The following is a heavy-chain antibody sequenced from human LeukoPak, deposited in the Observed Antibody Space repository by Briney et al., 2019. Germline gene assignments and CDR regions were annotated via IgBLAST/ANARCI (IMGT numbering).Heavy chain of an antibody. V-gene: IGHV4-39*01. D-gene: IGHD1-14*01. Sequence: PSETLSLTCTVSGGSVSTISRFWDWVRQPPGKGLEWIVSLSDTGTTYYNPSLESRVTMSVYTSKNQFSLKLSSVTAADTAVYYCARRDHTGRSHAWFDHWGQGTLVTVSS. J-gene: IGHJ5*02. CDR3: ARRDHTGRSHAWFDH. CDR2: LSDTGTT. CDR1: GGSVSTISRF.